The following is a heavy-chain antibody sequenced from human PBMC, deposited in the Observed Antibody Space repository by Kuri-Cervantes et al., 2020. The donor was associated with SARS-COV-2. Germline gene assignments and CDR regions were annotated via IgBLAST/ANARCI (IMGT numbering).Heavy chain of an antibody. Sequence: SQTLSLTCAVYGGSFSGYYWSWIRQPPGKGLEWIGEINHSGSTNYNPSLKSRVTISVDTSKNQFSLKLSSVTAADTAVYYCARVGHHFSTDFWSGYREANNWFDPWGQGTLVTVSS. CDR1: GGSFSGYY. CDR3: ARVGHHFSTDFWSGYREANNWFDP. J-gene: IGHJ5*02. CDR2: INHSGST. D-gene: IGHD3-3*01. V-gene: IGHV4-34*01.